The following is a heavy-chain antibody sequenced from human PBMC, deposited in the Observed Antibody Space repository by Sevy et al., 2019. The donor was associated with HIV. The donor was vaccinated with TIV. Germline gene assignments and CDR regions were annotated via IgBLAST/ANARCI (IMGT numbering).Heavy chain of an antibody. CDR2: ISGSGGST. D-gene: IGHD6-19*01. CDR1: GFTFSSYA. V-gene: IGHV3-23*01. J-gene: IGHJ4*02. CDR3: AKDRRAVARTCFDY. Sequence: GESLKISCAASGFTFSSYAMSWVRQAPGKGLEWVSAISGSGGSTYYADSVKGRFTISRDNSKNTLYLQMNSLRAEDTAVYYCAKDRRAVARTCFDYWGQGTLVTVSS.